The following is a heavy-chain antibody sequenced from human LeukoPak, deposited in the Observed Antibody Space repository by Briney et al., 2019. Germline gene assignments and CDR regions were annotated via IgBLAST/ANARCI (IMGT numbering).Heavy chain of an antibody. CDR2: IWYDESNK. Sequence: GGSLSLSCAASGFTFSSYGMHWIRQAPGKGLEWVAVIWYDESNKYYADSVKGRFTISRDNAKNTLYLQMNSLRAEDTAVYYCARPYSNYAWCFDYWGQGTLVTVSS. CDR3: ARPYSNYAWCFDY. CDR1: GFTFSSYG. J-gene: IGHJ4*02. D-gene: IGHD4-11*01. V-gene: IGHV3-33*01.